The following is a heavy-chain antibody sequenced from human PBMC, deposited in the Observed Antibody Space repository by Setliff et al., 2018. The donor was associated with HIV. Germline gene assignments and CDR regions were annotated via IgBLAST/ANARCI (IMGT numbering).Heavy chain of an antibody. CDR3: ARRTSVGSLA. J-gene: IGHJ5*01. CDR1: GFTFSSYA. D-gene: IGHD3-10*01. Sequence: GGSLRLSCAASGFTFSSYAMTWVRQGPGKGLERVSGISGGGGSTYYAAAVKGRFTISRDNSKNTLYLQMNSLRAEDTAVYYCARRTSVGSLAWGQGTLVTVSS. CDR2: ISGGGGST. V-gene: IGHV3-23*01.